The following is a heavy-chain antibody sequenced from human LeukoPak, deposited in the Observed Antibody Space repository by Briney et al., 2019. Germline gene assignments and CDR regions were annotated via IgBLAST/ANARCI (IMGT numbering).Heavy chain of an antibody. J-gene: IGHJ5*02. Sequence: SETLSLTCAVYGGSFSGYYWSCIRQPPGKGLEWIGEINHSGSTNYNPSLKSRVTISVDTSKNQFSLKLSSVTAADTAVYYCARGGFNWFDPWGQGTLVTVSS. V-gene: IGHV4-34*01. CDR3: ARGGFNWFDP. CDR2: INHSGST. CDR1: GGSFSGYY.